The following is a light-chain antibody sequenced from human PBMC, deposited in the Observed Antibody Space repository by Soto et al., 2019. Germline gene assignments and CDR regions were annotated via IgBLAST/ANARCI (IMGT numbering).Light chain of an antibody. V-gene: IGKV3-20*01. J-gene: IGKJ1*01. CDR2: GAI. CDR1: QNIRSNY. Sequence: DIVLRQSPVTLSLSPGQRATLSCRASQNIRSNYIAWFQQKPGQPPRLLIYGAINRATGIPARFSGSGSGTEFSLTISSLEPEDFVVYYCQQYHSPPLTFGPGTKVEIK. CDR3: QQYHSPPLT.